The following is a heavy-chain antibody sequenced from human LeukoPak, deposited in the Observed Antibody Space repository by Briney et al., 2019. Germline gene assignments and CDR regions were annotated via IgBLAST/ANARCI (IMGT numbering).Heavy chain of an antibody. D-gene: IGHD2-8*01. CDR3: ARMLYGRPNNWFDP. CDR2: ISSSGSTI. V-gene: IGHV3-11*01. CDR1: GFTFSDYY. J-gene: IGHJ5*02. Sequence: GGSLRLSCAASGFTFSDYYMSWIRQAPGKGLEWVSYISSSGSTIYYADSVKGRFTISRDNAKNSLYPQMNSLRAEDTAVYYCARMLYGRPNNWFDPWGQGTLVTVSS.